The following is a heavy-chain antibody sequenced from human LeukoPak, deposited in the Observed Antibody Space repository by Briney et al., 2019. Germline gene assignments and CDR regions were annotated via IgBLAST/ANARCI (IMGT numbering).Heavy chain of an antibody. V-gene: IGHV3-53*01. D-gene: IGHD1-26*01. J-gene: IGHJ2*01. CDR3: ARDADTSAFYWYLDL. CDR2: IYSGGTT. CDR1: GFTVSSNY. Sequence: GGSLRLSCAASGFTVSSNYMSWVRQAPGKGLEWVSVIYSGGTTNYADSVKGRFTISRDNSKNTLFLQMNSLRAEDTAVYYCARDADTSAFYWYLDLWGRGTLVTVSS.